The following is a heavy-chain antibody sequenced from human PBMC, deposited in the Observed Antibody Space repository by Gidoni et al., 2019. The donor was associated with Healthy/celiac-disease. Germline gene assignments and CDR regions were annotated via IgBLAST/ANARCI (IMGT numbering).Heavy chain of an antibody. J-gene: IGHJ4*02. CDR1: GFTFSSYS. CDR2: ISSSGSTI. V-gene: IGHV3-21*01. CDR3: ARERGQWLVLGVWGY. D-gene: IGHD6-19*01. Sequence: AASGFTFSSYSMNWVRQAPGKGLEWVSSISSSGSTIYYADSVKGRFTISRDNAKNSLYLQMNSLRAEDTAVYYCARERGQWLVLGVWGYWGQGTLVTVSS.